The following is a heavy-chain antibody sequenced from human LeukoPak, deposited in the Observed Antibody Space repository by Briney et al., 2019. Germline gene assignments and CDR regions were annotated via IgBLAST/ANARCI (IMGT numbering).Heavy chain of an antibody. D-gene: IGHD1-26*01. CDR3: ARVIWDSGSYHDAFDI. CDR1: GGTFSSYA. CDR2: IIPIFGTA. Sequence: SVKVSCKASGGTFSSYAISWVRQAPGQGLEWMGRIIPIFGTANYAQKFQGRVTITTDESTSTSYMELSSLRSEDTAVYYWARVIWDSGSYHDAFDIWGQGTMVTVSS. V-gene: IGHV1-69*05. J-gene: IGHJ3*02.